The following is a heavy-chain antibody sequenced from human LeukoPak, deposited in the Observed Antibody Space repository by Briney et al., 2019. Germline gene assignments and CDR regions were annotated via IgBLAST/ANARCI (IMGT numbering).Heavy chain of an antibody. D-gene: IGHD2-2*01. CDR3: ARANPLYCSSTTCLFDY. V-gene: IGHV1-2*02. CDR1: GYTITGNY. Sequence: ASVKVSCKASGYTITGNYMHWVRQAPGQGFEWMGWINPNSGDTNYAQKFQGRVTMTRDTSISTAHMELSRLRSDDTAVYYCARANPLYCSSTTCLFDYWGQGTLVTVSS. CDR2: INPNSGDT. J-gene: IGHJ4*02.